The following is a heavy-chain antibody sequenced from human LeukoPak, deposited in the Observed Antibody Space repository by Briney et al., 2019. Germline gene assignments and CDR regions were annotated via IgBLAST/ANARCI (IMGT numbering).Heavy chain of an antibody. V-gene: IGHV3-7*01. J-gene: IGHJ6*02. Sequence: PGGSLRLSCAASGFTFSSYWMSWVRQAPGKGLEWVANIKQDGSEKYYVDSVKGRFTISRDNAKNSLYLQMNSLRAEGTAVYYCAREKNLWFGELAPYGMDVWGQGTTVTVSS. D-gene: IGHD3-10*01. CDR2: IKQDGSEK. CDR3: AREKNLWFGELAPYGMDV. CDR1: GFTFSSYW.